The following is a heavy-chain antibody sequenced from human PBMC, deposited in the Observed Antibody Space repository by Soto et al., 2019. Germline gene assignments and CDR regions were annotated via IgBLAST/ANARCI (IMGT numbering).Heavy chain of an antibody. Sequence: SETLSLTCTVSGGSISSYYWSWIRQPPGKGLEWIGYIYYSGSTNYNPSLKSRVTISVDTSKNQFSLKLSSVTAAGTAVYYCATDGSGGTDYYYYMDVWGNGTTVTVSS. V-gene: IGHV4-59*01. CDR1: GGSISSYY. CDR3: ATDGSGGTDYYYYMDV. CDR2: IYYSGST. D-gene: IGHD3-10*01. J-gene: IGHJ6*03.